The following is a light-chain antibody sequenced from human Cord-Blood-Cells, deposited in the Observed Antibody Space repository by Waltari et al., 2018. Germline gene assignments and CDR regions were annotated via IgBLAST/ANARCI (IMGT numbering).Light chain of an antibody. CDR3: QQYYSTPPT. V-gene: IGKV4-1*01. Sequence: DIVMTQSQDSLAVFLGARATINCKSSQSVLYSSNNKDYLAWYQQKPGQPHKLLIYWASTRESGEPDRFSGSGSGTDFTLTSSSLQAEDVAGYYCQQYYSTPPTFCQGTKVEI. CDR2: WAS. CDR1: QSVLYSSNNKDY. J-gene: IGKJ1*01.